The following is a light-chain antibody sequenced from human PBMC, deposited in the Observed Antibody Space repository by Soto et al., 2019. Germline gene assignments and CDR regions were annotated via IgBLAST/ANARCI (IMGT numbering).Light chain of an antibody. Sequence: EIVLTQSPDTLSLSAGERATLSCRASHSVSNYLAWYQQKPGQAPRLLIYDASNRATGIPARLSGSGSGTDLTLTISSLEPEDFAVYYCQQRSNWPPTWTFGQGTKVDIK. J-gene: IGKJ1*01. CDR2: DAS. CDR3: QQRSNWPPTWT. V-gene: IGKV3-11*01. CDR1: HSVSNY.